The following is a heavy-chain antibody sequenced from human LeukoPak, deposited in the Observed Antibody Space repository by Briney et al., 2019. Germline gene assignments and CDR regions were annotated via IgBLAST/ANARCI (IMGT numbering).Heavy chain of an antibody. D-gene: IGHD2-2*02. Sequence: PGGSLRLSCAASGFTFSSYEMNWVRQAPGKGQEWVSYISSSGSTIYYADSVKGRFTISRDNAKNSLYLQVNSLRAEDTAVYYCARLDEWRLYDYWGQGTLVTVSS. J-gene: IGHJ4*02. CDR1: GFTFSSYE. V-gene: IGHV3-48*03. CDR3: ARLDEWRLYDY. CDR2: ISSSGSTI.